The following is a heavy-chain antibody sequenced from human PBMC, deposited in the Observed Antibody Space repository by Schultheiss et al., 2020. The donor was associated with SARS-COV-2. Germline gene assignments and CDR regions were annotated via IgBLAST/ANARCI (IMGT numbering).Heavy chain of an antibody. D-gene: IGHD3-10*01. J-gene: IGHJ4*02. CDR1: GFTVSSNY. CDR2: IYYSGST. V-gene: IGHV4-59*02. CDR3: ARIVPEFHCDY. Sequence: ESLKISCTASGFTVSSNYMSWIRQPPGKGLEWIGYIYYSGSTNYNPSLKSRVTISVDTSKNQFSLKLSSVTAADTAVYYCARIVPEFHCDYWGQGTLVTVSS.